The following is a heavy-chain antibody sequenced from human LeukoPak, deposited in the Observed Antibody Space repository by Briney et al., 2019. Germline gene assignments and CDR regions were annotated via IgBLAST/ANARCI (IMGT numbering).Heavy chain of an antibody. CDR3: AKGTGPSLVDYHYGMDV. J-gene: IGHJ6*02. D-gene: IGHD4/OR15-4a*01. CDR2: ISYDGSNK. Sequence: PGRSLRLSCAASGFTFSSYAMHWVRQAPGKGLEWVAVISYDGSNKYYADSVKGRFTISRDNSKNTLYLQMNSLRAEDTAVYYCAKGTGPSLVDYHYGMDVWGQGTTVTVSS. CDR1: GFTFSSYA. V-gene: IGHV3-30*04.